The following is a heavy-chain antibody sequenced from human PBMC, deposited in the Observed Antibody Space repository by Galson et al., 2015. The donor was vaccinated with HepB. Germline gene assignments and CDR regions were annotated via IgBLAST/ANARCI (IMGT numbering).Heavy chain of an antibody. J-gene: IGHJ6*03. CDR2: IIPIFGTA. Sequence: SVKVSCKASGGTFSSYAISWVRQAPGQGLEWMGGIIPIFGTANYAQKFQGRVTITADESTSTAYMELSSLRSEDTAVYYCARLVVVPAANYYMDVWGKGTTVTVSS. CDR1: GGTFSSYA. D-gene: IGHD2-2*01. CDR3: ARLVVVPAANYYMDV. V-gene: IGHV1-69*13.